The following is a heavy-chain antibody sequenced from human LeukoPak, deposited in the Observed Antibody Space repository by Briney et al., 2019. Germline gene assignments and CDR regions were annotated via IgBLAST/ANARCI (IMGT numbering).Heavy chain of an antibody. Sequence: GGSLRLSCAVFGFTFSDYYMSWIRQAPGKGLEWVSYISSSGSTIYYADSVKGRFTISRDNAKNSLYLQMNSLRAEDTAVYYCAISPDYDSSGYYFRYWGQGTLVTVSS. CDR3: AISPDYDSSGYYFRY. CDR2: ISSSGSTI. V-gene: IGHV3-11*04. CDR1: GFTFSDYY. J-gene: IGHJ4*02. D-gene: IGHD3-22*01.